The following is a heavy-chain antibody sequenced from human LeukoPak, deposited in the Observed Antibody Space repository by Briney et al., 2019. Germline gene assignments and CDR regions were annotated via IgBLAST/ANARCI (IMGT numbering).Heavy chain of an antibody. CDR3: AREARLRAMNYYYYMDV. CDR1: GGSFSGYY. V-gene: IGHV4-34*01. J-gene: IGHJ6*03. CDR2: INHSGST. Sequence: SETLSLTCAVYGGSFSGYYWSWIRQPPGKGLEWIGEINHSGSTNYNPSLKSRVTISVDTSKNQFSLKLSSVTAADTAVYYCAREARLRAMNYYYYMDVWGKGTTVTVSS. D-gene: IGHD4-17*01.